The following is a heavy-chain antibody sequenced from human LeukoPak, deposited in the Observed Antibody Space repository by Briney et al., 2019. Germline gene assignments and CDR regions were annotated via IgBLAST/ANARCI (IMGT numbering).Heavy chain of an antibody. CDR2: ISSSGSTI. J-gene: IGHJ4*02. Sequence: GGSLRLSCAASGFTFSDYYMSWIRQAPGKGLEWVSYISSSGSTIYYADSVKGRFTISRDNAKNSLYLQMNSLRAEDTAVYYCASPPPDYYDSSGYYLDYWGQGTLVTVSS. D-gene: IGHD3-22*01. CDR1: GFTFSDYY. CDR3: ASPPPDYYDSSGYYLDY. V-gene: IGHV3-11*04.